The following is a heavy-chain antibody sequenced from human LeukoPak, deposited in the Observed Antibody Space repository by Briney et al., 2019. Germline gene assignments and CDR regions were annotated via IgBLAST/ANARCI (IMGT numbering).Heavy chain of an antibody. CDR3: ANQEGIGAPGAWFDN. J-gene: IGHJ4*02. D-gene: IGHD1-26*01. V-gene: IGHV1-2*02. CDR1: GHSFTGYY. Sequence: ASVKVSRKASGHSFTGYYVHWVRQAPGQGLEWMGWMSPDSDGTNFAQNFQGRVSTTRDTSIRTVYLELRSLRADDTAVYYCANQEGIGAPGAWFDNWGQGTLVTVSS. CDR2: MSPDSDGT.